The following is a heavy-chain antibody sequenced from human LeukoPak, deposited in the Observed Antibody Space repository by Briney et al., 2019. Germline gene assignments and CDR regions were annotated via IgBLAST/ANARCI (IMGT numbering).Heavy chain of an antibody. CDR2: IWFDGTNK. Sequence: GGSLRLSCAASAFTFSNYGMHWVRQAPGKGLEWVAVIWFDGTNKYYADSVKGRFTISRDNARNLLYLQMSSLRADDTAVYYCSRGDDFSGDSWGQGTLVTVSS. V-gene: IGHV3-33*03. J-gene: IGHJ5*01. CDR3: SRGDDFSGDS. D-gene: IGHD3-16*01. CDR1: AFTFSNYG.